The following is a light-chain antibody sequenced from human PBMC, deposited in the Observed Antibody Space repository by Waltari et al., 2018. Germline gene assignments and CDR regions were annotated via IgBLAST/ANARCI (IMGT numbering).Light chain of an antibody. V-gene: IGKV4-1*01. CDR1: QPVLYSDTNKNY. Sequence: DIVMTQSPDSLAVSLGERATIPCKSSQPVLYSDTNKNYLAWYQQKPGQSPKLLIYWASTRQSWVPDRFSGSGSGTDFTLTVSSLQAEDFATYYCQQSYSTLSFGQGTKLEIK. CDR2: WAS. J-gene: IGKJ2*01. CDR3: QQSYSTLS.